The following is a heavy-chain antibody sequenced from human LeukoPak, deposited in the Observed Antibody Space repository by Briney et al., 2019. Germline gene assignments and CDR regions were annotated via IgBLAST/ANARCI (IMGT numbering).Heavy chain of an antibody. Sequence: GGSPRLSCAASGFTFSTYGINWVRQAPGKGLEWVSAISSGSSYIYYADSVKGRFTISRDNAKNSLYMQMNSLRADDTAVYYCARVYGDYGRGHFDYWGQGTLVTVSS. V-gene: IGHV3-21*01. D-gene: IGHD4-17*01. CDR1: GFTFSTYG. CDR3: ARVYGDYGRGHFDY. J-gene: IGHJ4*02. CDR2: ISSGSSYI.